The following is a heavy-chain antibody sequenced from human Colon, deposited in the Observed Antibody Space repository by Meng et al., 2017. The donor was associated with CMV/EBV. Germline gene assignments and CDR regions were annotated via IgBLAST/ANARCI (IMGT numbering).Heavy chain of an antibody. J-gene: IGHJ5*02. CDR1: GGSISSGDYY. V-gene: IGHV4-30-4*01. CDR3: AGARNYEFWSGHPNWFDP. CDR2: TYYRGSA. D-gene: IGHD3-3*01. Sequence: SETLSLTCSVSGGSISSGDYYWSWIRQPPGKGLEWIGYTYYRGSALYNPSLKSRVSISVDTSKNLFSLKMTSVTAADTAIYYCAGARNYEFWSGHPNWFDPWGQGTLVTVSS.